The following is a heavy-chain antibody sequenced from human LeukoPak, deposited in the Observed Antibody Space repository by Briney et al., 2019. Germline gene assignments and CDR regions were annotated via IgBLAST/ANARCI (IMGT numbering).Heavy chain of an antibody. Sequence: GGSLRLSCAASGFTFSSYAMQWVRQAPGKGLEWVAVISYDGSNKYYADSVKGRFTISRDNSKNTLYLQMNSLRAEDTAVYYCARDGQQLVQLDYWGQRTLVTVSS. CDR2: ISYDGSNK. CDR3: ARDGQQLVQLDY. J-gene: IGHJ4*02. D-gene: IGHD6-13*01. V-gene: IGHV3-30-3*01. CDR1: GFTFSSYA.